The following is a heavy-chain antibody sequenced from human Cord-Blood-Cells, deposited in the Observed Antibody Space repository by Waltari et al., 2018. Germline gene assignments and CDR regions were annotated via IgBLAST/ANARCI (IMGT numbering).Heavy chain of an antibody. V-gene: IGHV1-3*01. CDR2: INAGNGKT. D-gene: IGHD2-2*01. J-gene: IGHJ5*02. CDR3: ARGPGYCSSTSCYDWFDP. CDR1: GYTFTSYA. Sequence: QVQLVQSGAEVKKPGASVKVSCKASGYTFTSYAMHWVRQAPGQRLEWMGWINAGNGKTKYSQKFQGRVTITRDTSASTAYMELSSLRSEDTAVYYCARGPGYCSSTSCYDWFDPWGQGTLVTVSS.